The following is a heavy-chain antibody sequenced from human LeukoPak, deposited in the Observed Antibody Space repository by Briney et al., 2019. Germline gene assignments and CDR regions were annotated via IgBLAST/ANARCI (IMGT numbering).Heavy chain of an antibody. J-gene: IGHJ4*02. Sequence: GASVKVSCKASGYTFTSYYMHWVRQAPGQGLEWMGIINPSGGSTSYAQKFQGRVTMTRDTSTSTVYMELSSLRPEDTAVYYCAREARLYGDYAPSFDYWGQGTLVTVSS. CDR3: AREARLYGDYAPSFDY. D-gene: IGHD4-17*01. CDR1: GYTFTSYY. CDR2: INPSGGST. V-gene: IGHV1-46*01.